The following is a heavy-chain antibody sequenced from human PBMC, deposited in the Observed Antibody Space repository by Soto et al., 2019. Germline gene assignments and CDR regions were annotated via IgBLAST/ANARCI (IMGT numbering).Heavy chain of an antibody. V-gene: IGHV4-39*01. CDR2: IYYSGST. CDR3: ARRAAAGNYYYMDV. J-gene: IGHJ6*03. Sequence: PSETLSLTCTVSGGSISSSSYYWGWIRQPPGKGLEWIGSIYYSGSTYYNPSLKSRVTLSVDTSKNQFSLKLSSVTAADTAVYYCARRAAAGNYYYMDVWGKGTTVTVSS. CDR1: GGSISSSSYY. D-gene: IGHD6-13*01.